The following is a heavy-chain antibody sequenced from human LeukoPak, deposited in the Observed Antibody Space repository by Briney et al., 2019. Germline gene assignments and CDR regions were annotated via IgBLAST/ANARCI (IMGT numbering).Heavy chain of an antibody. Sequence: GGSLRLSCAASGFIFSSYWMHWVRQAPGKGLVWVSRINSDGSSTSYADSVKGRFTISRDNAKNTLYLQINSLRAEDTAVYYCARRVVVPAAPYYFDYWGQGTLVTVSS. CDR1: GFIFSSYW. J-gene: IGHJ4*02. CDR3: ARRVVVPAAPYYFDY. V-gene: IGHV3-74*01. CDR2: INSDGSST. D-gene: IGHD2-2*01.